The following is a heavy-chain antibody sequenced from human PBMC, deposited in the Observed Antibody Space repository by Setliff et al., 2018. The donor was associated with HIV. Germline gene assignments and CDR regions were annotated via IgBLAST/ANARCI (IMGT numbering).Heavy chain of an antibody. CDR3: AKDGINSVAFPPYYFDY. D-gene: IGHD2-21*01. J-gene: IGHJ4*02. Sequence: PGGSLRLFCAASGFTFSSYDMCWVRQAPGKGLEWVSVVSGSGDNTFYADSVKGRFTTSRDNSKNTLYLQMNRLRVEDTATYYCAKDGINSVAFPPYYFDYLGQGTLVTVSS. CDR2: VSGSGDNT. V-gene: IGHV3-23*01. CDR1: GFTFSSYD.